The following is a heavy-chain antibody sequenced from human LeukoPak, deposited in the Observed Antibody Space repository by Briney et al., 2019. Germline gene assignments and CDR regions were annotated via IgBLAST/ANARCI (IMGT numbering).Heavy chain of an antibody. Sequence: SVKVSCKASGGTLSRSTISWVRQAPGQGLEWMGGIIPIFGTPNYAQKFQGRVTITADESTATAYMELSSLRSDDTAVYYCARVEAVPAAMMSMGWFDPWGQGTLVTVSS. CDR2: IIPIFGTP. CDR3: ARVEAVPAAMMSMGWFDP. D-gene: IGHD2-2*01. J-gene: IGHJ5*02. V-gene: IGHV1-69*13. CDR1: GGTLSRST.